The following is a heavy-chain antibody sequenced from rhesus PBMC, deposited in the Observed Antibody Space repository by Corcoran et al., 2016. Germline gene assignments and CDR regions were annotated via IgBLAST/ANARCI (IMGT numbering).Heavy chain of an antibody. V-gene: IGHV4-106*01. CDR2: IYGSDGGT. J-gene: IGHJ4*01. Sequence: QVQLQESGPGLVKPSETLSLTCAVSGGSISDDYYWSWIRQPPGKGLEWIGYIYGSDGGTNHNPSLENRVTMSKDTSKNQFCLKLSSVTAADTAVYYCARDHYEDDYGYYYTLDYWGQGVLVTVSS. CDR1: GGSISDDYY. CDR3: ARDHYEDDYGYYYTLDY. D-gene: IGHD3-9*01.